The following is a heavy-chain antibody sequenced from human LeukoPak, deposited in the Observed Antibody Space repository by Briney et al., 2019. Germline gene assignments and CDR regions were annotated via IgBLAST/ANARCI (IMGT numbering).Heavy chain of an antibody. CDR2: IHYSGST. D-gene: IGHD6-6*01. Sequence: SETLSLTCTVSGGSISSYYWSWIRQPPGKGLEWIGYIHYSGSTYYNPSLKSRVTISVDTSKNQFSLKLSSVTAADTAVYYCARGGGSSKTYDYWGQGTLVTVSS. CDR1: GGSISSYY. CDR3: ARGGGSSKTYDY. J-gene: IGHJ4*02. V-gene: IGHV4-59*12.